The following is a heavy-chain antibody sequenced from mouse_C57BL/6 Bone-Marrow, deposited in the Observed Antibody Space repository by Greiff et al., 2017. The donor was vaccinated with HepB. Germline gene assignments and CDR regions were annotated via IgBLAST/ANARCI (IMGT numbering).Heavy chain of an antibody. D-gene: IGHD1-1*01. CDR1: GYTFTSYW. V-gene: IGHV1-55*01. J-gene: IGHJ1*03. CDR3: ARKGSSYWYFDV. Sequence: QVQLQQPGAELVKPGASVKMSCKASGYTFTSYWITWVKQRPGQGLEWIGDIYPGSGSTNYNEKFKGKATLTADKSSSTAYMELRSLTSEDSAVYFCARKGSSYWYFDVWGTGTTVTVSS. CDR2: IYPGSGST.